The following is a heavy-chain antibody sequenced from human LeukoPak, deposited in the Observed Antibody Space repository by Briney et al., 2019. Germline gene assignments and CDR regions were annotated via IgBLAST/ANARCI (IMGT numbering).Heavy chain of an antibody. D-gene: IGHD4-11*01. CDR1: GGSFSGYY. Sequence: PSETLSLTCAVYGGSFSGYYWSWIRQPPGKGLEWIGEINHSGSTNYNPSLKSRVTISVDTSKNQFSLKLSSVTAADTAVYYCARLPSVTPTEYYHYYYMDVWGKGTTVTVSS. CDR2: INHSGST. J-gene: IGHJ6*03. V-gene: IGHV4-34*01. CDR3: ARLPSVTPTEYYHYYYMDV.